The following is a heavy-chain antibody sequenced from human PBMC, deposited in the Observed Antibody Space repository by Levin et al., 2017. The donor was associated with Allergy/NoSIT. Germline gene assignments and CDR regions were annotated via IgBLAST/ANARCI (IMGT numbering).Heavy chain of an antibody. CDR1: GFSFRSFG. CDR2: ISYDGSDT. Sequence: GGSLRLSCAASGFSFRSFGMHWARQAPGKGLEWLAVISYDGSDTYYADSVKGRFTISRDNAKNTLYLQMNSLRGEDAAVYYCAKDVVFGTSSWSLDFWGQGILVTVSS. J-gene: IGHJ4*02. CDR3: AKDVVFGTSSWSLDF. D-gene: IGHD6-13*01. V-gene: IGHV3-30*18.